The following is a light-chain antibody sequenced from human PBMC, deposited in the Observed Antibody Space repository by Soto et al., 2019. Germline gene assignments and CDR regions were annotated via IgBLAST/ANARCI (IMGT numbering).Light chain of an antibody. V-gene: IGLV1-40*01. CDR2: GNS. CDR3: LSYDSSLRGWV. Sequence: QSVLTQPPSVSGAPGQRVTSSCTGSSSNIGAGYDVHGYQQLPGTAPKLLMYGNSNRPSGVPDRFAGSKSGTSASLAITGLQAEDEADYYCLSYDSSLRGWVFGGGTKLTVL. J-gene: IGLJ3*02. CDR1: SSNIGAGYD.